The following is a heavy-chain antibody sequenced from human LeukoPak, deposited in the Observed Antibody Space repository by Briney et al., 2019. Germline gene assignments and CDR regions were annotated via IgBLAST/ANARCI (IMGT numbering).Heavy chain of an antibody. D-gene: IGHD5-12*01. CDR1: GFTFSDYY. CDR2: ISSSGGTI. J-gene: IGHJ4*02. V-gene: IGHV3-11*01. CDR3: AGSLVATFSVY. Sequence: GGSLRLSCAASGFTFSDYYMSWIRQAPRKGLEWVSYISSSGGTIYYADSVKGRFTISRDNAKNSLYLQMNSLRAEDTAVYYCAGSLVATFSVYWGQGTLVTVSS.